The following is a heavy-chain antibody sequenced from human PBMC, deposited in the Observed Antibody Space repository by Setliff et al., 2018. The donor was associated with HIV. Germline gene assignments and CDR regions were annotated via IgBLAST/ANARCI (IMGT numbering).Heavy chain of an antibody. V-gene: IGHV1-18*04. CDR1: GYTFTAYG. CDR3: VRGYYYDKTGYGTFDI. CDR2: MSAYSGDT. J-gene: IGHJ3*02. D-gene: IGHD3-22*01. Sequence: KASGYTFTAYGITWVRQAPGQGLEWRGWMSAYSGDTKYAQKIQGRVNMTRDTSTDTAYVELRSLRFDDTALYYCVRGYYYDKTGYGTFDIWGQGTVVT.